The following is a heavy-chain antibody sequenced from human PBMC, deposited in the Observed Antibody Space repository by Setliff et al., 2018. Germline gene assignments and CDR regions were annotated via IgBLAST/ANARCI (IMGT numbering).Heavy chain of an antibody. D-gene: IGHD6-13*01. Sequence: ASVKVSCKVSGYTLTELSRHWVRQAPGEGLEWMGGFDPEDGETIYAQKFQGRVTMTEDTSTDTAYMELSSLRSEDTAVYYCATNAGRSSSWYPRRPGEGHAFDIWGQGT. CDR1: GYTLTELS. J-gene: IGHJ3*02. V-gene: IGHV1-24*01. CDR2: FDPEDGET. CDR3: ATNAGRSSSWYPRRPGEGHAFDI.